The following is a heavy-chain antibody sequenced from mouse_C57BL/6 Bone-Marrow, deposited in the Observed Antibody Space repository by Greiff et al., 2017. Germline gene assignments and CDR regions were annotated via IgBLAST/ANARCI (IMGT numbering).Heavy chain of an antibody. CDR1: GYTFTSYW. J-gene: IGHJ4*01. Sequence: VQLQQPGAELVRPGTSVKLSCKASGYTFTSYWMHWVKQRPGQGLEWIGVIDPSDSYTNYNQKFKGKATLTVDTSSSTAYMQLSSLTSEDSAVYYCARVLGYAMDYWGQGTSGTVSS. V-gene: IGHV1-59*01. CDR2: IDPSDSYT. CDR3: ARVLGYAMDY. D-gene: IGHD3-1*01.